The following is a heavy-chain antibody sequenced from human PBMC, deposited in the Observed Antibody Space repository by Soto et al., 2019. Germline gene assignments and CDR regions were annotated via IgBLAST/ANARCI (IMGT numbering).Heavy chain of an antibody. CDR3: ARERAGYSSSWYAKNWGYYFAY. J-gene: IGHJ4*02. CDR1: GGSISSYY. CDR2: IYYSGST. D-gene: IGHD6-13*01. Sequence: SETLSLTCTVSGGSISSYYWSWIRQPPGKGLEWIGYIYYSGSTNYNPSLKSRVTISVDTSKNQFSLKLSSVTAADTAVYYCARERAGYSSSWYAKNWGYYFAYWGQGTLVTVSS. V-gene: IGHV4-59*01.